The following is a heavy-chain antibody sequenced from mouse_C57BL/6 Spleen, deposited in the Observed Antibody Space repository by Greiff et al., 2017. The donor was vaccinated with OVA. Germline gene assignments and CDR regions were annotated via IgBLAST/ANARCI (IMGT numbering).Heavy chain of an antibody. V-gene: IGHV1-39*01. CDR1: GYSFTDYN. J-gene: IGHJ2*01. CDR3: ARRGGGGGYYFDY. Sequence: VQLQQSGPELVKPGASVKISCKASGYSFTDYNMNWVKQSNGKSLEWIGVINPNYGTTSYNQKFKGKATLTVDQSSSTAYMQLNSLTSEDSAVYDWARRGGGGGYYFDYWGQGTTLTVSS. CDR2: INPNYGTT.